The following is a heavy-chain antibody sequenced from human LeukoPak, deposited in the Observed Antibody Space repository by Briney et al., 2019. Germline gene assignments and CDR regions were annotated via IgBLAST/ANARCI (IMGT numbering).Heavy chain of an antibody. CDR1: GFTFSNAW. D-gene: IGHD3-9*01. CDR2: IKSKTDGGTT. V-gene: IGHV3-15*01. Sequence: GASLRLSCAASGFTFSNAWMSWVRQAPGKGLEWVGRIKSKTDGGTTDYAAPVKGRFTISRDDSKNTLYLQMNSLKTEDTAVYYCTTEGERYFDWLLAFDYWGQGTLVTVSS. J-gene: IGHJ4*02. CDR3: TTEGERYFDWLLAFDY.